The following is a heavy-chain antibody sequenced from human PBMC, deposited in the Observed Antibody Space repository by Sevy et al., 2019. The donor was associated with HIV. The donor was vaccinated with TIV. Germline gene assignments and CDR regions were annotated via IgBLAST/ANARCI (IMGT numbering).Heavy chain of an antibody. V-gene: IGHV3-30*02. D-gene: IGHD4-17*01. CDR3: VKGPHPAVTTSYALDV. CDR1: GFIFKSYG. J-gene: IGHJ6*02. CDR2: IRNDGSTK. Sequence: GGFLRLSCAASGFIFKSYGMHWVRQAPGKGLEWVTFIRNDGSTKYYADSVRGRFTASRDNPKNSLYLQMNSLRPEDTAVYYCVKGPHPAVTTSYALDVWGQGTTVTVSS.